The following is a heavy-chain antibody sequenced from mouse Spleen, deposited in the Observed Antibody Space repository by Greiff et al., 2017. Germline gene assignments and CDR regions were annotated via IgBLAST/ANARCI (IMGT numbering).Heavy chain of an antibody. Sequence: EVKLVESGGGLVKPGGSLKLSCAASGFTFSSYAMSWVRQSPEKRLEWVAEISSGGSYTYYPDTVTGRFTISRDNAKNTLYLEMSSLRSEDTAMYYCARRWDVGFDYWGQGTTLTVSS. CDR1: GFTFSSYA. J-gene: IGHJ2*01. CDR3: ARRWDVGFDY. V-gene: IGHV5-9-4*01. D-gene: IGHD4-1*01. CDR2: ISSGGSYT.